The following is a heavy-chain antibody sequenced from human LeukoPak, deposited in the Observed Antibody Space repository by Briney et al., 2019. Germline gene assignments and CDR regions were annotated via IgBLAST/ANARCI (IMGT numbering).Heavy chain of an antibody. CDR3: ARAGGPYGSGSYYCDY. D-gene: IGHD3-10*01. J-gene: IGHJ4*02. V-gene: IGHV4-31*11. CDR1: GGSFSGYY. Sequence: SETLSLTCAVYGGSFSGYYWSWIRQHPGKGLEWIGYIYYSGSTYYNPSLKSRVTISVDTSKNQFSLKLSSVTAADTAVYYCARAGGPYGSGSYYCDYWGQGTLVTVSS. CDR2: IYYSGST.